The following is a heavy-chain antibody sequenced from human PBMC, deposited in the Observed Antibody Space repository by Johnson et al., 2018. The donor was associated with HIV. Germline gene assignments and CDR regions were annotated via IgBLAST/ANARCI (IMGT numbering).Heavy chain of an antibody. V-gene: IGHV3-30-3*01. J-gene: IGHJ3*02. CDR3: ARGVDGAFDI. D-gene: IGHD3-10*01. CDR1: GFTFSDYY. Sequence: QVQLVESGGGLVKPGGSLRLSCAASGFTFSDYYMSWIRQAPGKGLEWVAVLRYDGSEKKYADSVRGRFTISRDNSKNTLYLQMNSLRAADTAVYYCARGVDGAFDIWGQGTMVTVSS. CDR2: LRYDGSEK.